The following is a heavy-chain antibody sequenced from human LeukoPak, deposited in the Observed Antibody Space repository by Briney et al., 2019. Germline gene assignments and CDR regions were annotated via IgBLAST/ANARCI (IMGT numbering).Heavy chain of an antibody. CDR2: ISDSGGTT. CDR1: GFTFSSYG. CDR3: AKDRRRFWSGYLDY. J-gene: IGHJ4*02. D-gene: IGHD3-3*01. V-gene: IGHV3-23*01. Sequence: GRSLRLSCAASGFTFSSYGMHWVRQAPGKGLEWVSGISDSGGTTYYADSVKGRFTISRDNSKNTLYLQMNSLTAEDTAVYYCAKDRRRFWSGYLDYWGQGALVTVSS.